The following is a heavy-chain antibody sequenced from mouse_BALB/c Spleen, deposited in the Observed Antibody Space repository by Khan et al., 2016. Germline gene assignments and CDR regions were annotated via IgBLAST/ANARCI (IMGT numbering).Heavy chain of an antibody. Sequence: VQLQQSGAELVRSGASVKLSCTASGFNIKDYYIHWVKQRPEQGLEWIGWLDPENGDAEFAPKFQGKATMTADTSSNTAYLQLSSLTSEDTAVYYCNSYGNSCAWFVYWGRGTLVTVSA. CDR1: GFNIKDYY. CDR2: LDPENGDA. CDR3: NSYGNSCAWFVY. D-gene: IGHD2-1*01. J-gene: IGHJ3*01. V-gene: IGHV14-4*02.